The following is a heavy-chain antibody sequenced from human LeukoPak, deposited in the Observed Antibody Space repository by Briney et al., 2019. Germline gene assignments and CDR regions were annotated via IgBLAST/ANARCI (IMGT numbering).Heavy chain of an antibody. CDR1: GFTFTNAW. D-gene: IGHD5-24*01. Sequence: GGSLRLSSAASGFTFTNAWMSWARQAPGKGLEWVGRIKSKTDGGTIDYASPVKGRFTISRDDSTNTLYLQMSSLKTEDTAVYYCTTDQGWLQTVWGQGTQVTVSS. J-gene: IGHJ4*02. CDR2: IKSKTDGGTI. CDR3: TTDQGWLQTV. V-gene: IGHV3-15*01.